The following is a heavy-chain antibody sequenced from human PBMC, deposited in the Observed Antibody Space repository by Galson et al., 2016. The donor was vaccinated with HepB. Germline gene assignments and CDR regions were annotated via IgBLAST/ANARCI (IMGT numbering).Heavy chain of an antibody. J-gene: IGHJ6*02. D-gene: IGHD3-16*02. CDR3: AREMRGSTFGGVIVVQESYYDYGLDV. Sequence: SLRLSCAASGYTFRNYGMHWVRQAPGKGLEWVATIGYDGGHEYYADSVTGRFTISRDNPKNRCYLQMNSLRAEDTALYQWAREMRGSTFGGVIVVQESYYDYGLDVWGQGTPVTVSS. V-gene: IGHV3-33*01. CDR2: IGYDGGHE. CDR1: GYTFRNYG.